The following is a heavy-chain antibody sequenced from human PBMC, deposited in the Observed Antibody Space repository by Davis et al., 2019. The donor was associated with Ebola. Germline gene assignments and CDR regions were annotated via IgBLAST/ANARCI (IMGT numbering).Heavy chain of an antibody. D-gene: IGHD4-17*01. V-gene: IGHV3-15*01. CDR1: GFTFSNAW. Sequence: GESLKISCAASGFTFSNAWMSWVRQAPGKGLEWVGRIKSKTDGGTTDYAAPVKGRFTISRDDSKNTLYLQMNSLKTEDTAVYYCTTDPNGDSYYYYYYGMDVWGQGTTVTVSS. CDR2: IKSKTDGGTT. CDR3: TTDPNGDSYYYYYYGMDV. J-gene: IGHJ6*02.